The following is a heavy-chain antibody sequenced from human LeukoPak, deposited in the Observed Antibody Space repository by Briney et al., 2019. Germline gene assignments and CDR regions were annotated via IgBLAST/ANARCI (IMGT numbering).Heavy chain of an antibody. D-gene: IGHD2/OR15-2a*01. Sequence: GESLKISCKTSGYIFSNYWIAWVRQTPGKGLDWMGIIYPHDFNVKYSPSFQGHVTISVDKSVSTAYLQWNTLKASDTATYFCTRREYNDYWTAFPFWGQGTEVAVSS. V-gene: IGHV5-51*01. J-gene: IGHJ4*02. CDR1: GYIFSNYW. CDR2: IYPHDFNV. CDR3: TRREYNDYWTAFPF.